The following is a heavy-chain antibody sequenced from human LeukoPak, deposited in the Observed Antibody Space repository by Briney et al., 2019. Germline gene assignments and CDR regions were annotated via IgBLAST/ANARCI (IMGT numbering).Heavy chain of an antibody. CDR3: ARPTSGSYSAPFDY. D-gene: IGHD1-26*01. CDR2: IYYSGST. CDR1: GGSISSSNYY. V-gene: IGHV4-39*01. Sequence: SETLSLTCTVSGGSISSSNYYWGWIRQPPGTGLEWIGSIYYSGSTYSNPSLKSRVTISVDTSKNQFSLKLSSVTAADTAVYYCARPTSGSYSAPFDYWGQGTLVTVSS. J-gene: IGHJ4*02.